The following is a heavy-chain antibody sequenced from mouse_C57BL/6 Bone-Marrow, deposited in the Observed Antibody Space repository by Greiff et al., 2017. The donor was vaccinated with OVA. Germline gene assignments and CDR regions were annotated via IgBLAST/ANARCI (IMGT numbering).Heavy chain of an antibody. V-gene: IGHV1-4*01. CDR1: GYTFTSYS. CDR3: AITGTRGSLFAY. Sequence: VQLQQSGAELVKPGASVKMSCKASGYTFTSYSMHWVKQRPGQGLEWIGYINPSSGYTNYNQKFKDKATLTADKSSSTAYMQLSSLTSEDSAVYYCAITGTRGSLFAYWGQGTLVTVSA. D-gene: IGHD4-1*01. CDR2: INPSSGYT. J-gene: IGHJ3*01.